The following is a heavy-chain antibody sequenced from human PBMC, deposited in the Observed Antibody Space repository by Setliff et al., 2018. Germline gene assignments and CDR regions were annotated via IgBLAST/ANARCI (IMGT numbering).Heavy chain of an antibody. J-gene: IGHJ6*03. CDR2: INWNGVSI. V-gene: IGHV3-20*04. CDR1: GFTFDDYA. Sequence: GSLRLSCAASGFTFDDYAMTWVRQAPGKGLEWVSGINWNGVSIGYADSVKGRFTISRDNAKNSLYLQMNSLRAEDTALYYCARVPRIIIMVGVISHYYYMDVWGKGTTVTVSS. CDR3: ARVPRIIIMVGVISHYYYMDV. D-gene: IGHD3-3*02.